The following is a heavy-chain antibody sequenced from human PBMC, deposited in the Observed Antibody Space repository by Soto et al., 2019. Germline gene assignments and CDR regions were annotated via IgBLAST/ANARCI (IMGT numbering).Heavy chain of an antibody. CDR1: GYSLTSYW. CDR2: IYPGDSDT. CDR3: ASYSGYAWSPFDY. Sequence: ASLKISCKGSGYSLTSYWIGWVRQMPGKGLEWMGIIYPGDSDTRYSPSFQGQVTISADKSISTAYLQWSSLKASDTAMYYCASYSGYAWSPFDYWGQGTLVTVSS. D-gene: IGHD5-12*01. V-gene: IGHV5-51*01. J-gene: IGHJ4*02.